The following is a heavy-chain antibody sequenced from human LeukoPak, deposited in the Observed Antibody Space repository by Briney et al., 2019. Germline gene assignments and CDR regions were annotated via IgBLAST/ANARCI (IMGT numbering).Heavy chain of an antibody. CDR1: GGSISSSSYY. D-gene: IGHD5-24*01. CDR2: IYYSGST. Sequence: SETLSLTCTVSGGSISSSSYYWGWIRQSPGKGLEWIGSIYYSGSTYYNPSLKSRVTISVDTSKNQFSLKLSSVTAADTAVYYCARDKNGYNPYNWLDPWGQGTLVTVSS. J-gene: IGHJ5*02. V-gene: IGHV4-39*07. CDR3: ARDKNGYNPYNWLDP.